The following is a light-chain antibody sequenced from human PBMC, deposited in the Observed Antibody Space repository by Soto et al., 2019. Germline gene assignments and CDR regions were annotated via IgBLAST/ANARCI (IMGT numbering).Light chain of an antibody. Sequence: QSALTQPPSASGSPGQSVTISCTGTSSDVGAYNYVSWYQQHAGKAPKLVIYEVTKRPSGVPDRFSGSKSANTASLTVSGIKAEDEADYYCSSFASSNTWVFGGGTKLTVL. CDR1: SSDVGAYNY. CDR3: SSFASSNTWV. J-gene: IGLJ3*02. V-gene: IGLV2-8*01. CDR2: EVT.